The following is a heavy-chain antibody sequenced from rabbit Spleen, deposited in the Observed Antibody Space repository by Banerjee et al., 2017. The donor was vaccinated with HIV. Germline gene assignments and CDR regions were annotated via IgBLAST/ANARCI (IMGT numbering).Heavy chain of an antibody. CDR2: INIVTGKS. J-gene: IGHJ4*01. Sequence: EQLEESGGGLVKPEGSLTLTCKASGVSLNDKDVMCWVRQAPGKGLEWIACINIVTGKSVSASWAKGRFTMSRSSSTTVTLQMTSLTAADTATYFCARDLVAVIGWNFNLWGPGTLVTVS. CDR1: GVSLNDKDV. D-gene: IGHD1-1*01. V-gene: IGHV1S45*01. CDR3: ARDLVAVIGWNFNL.